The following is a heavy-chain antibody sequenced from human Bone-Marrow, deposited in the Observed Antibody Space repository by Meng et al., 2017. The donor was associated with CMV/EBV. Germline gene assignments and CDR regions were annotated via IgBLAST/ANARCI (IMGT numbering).Heavy chain of an antibody. Sequence: ASVKVSCTASGYTFTSYDINWVRQATGQGLEWMGWVNPNSGGTKYAQKLQGRVTMTTDTSTSTAYMELRSLRSDDTAVYYWAREKEGITIFGVVIATYGMDVWGQGTTVTVSS. CDR3: AREKEGITIFGVVIATYGMDV. J-gene: IGHJ6*02. D-gene: IGHD3-3*01. CDR1: GYTFTSYD. CDR2: VNPNSGGT. V-gene: IGHV1-18*01.